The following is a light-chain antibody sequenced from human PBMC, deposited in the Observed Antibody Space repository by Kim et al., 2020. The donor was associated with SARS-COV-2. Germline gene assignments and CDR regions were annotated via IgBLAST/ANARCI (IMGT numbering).Light chain of an antibody. J-gene: IGKJ4*02. CDR2: WAS. CDR1: QSVLYRSSNKNY. Sequence: DIVMTQSPDSLAVSLGERATINCKSSQSVLYRSSNKNYLAWYQQKPGQPPKLLIYWASTRESGVPDRFSGSGSGTDFTLTISSLQAEDVAVYYCQQYSSTPVTFGGGTKVDIK. CDR3: QQYSSTPVT. V-gene: IGKV4-1*01.